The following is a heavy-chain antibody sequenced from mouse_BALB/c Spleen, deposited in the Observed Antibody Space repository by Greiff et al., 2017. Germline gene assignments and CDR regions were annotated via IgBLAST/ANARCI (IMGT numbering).Heavy chain of an antibody. CDR3: ARDGVRRYFDY. CDR2: IWAGGST. CDR1: GFSLTSYG. V-gene: IGHV2-9*02. D-gene: IGHD2-14*01. Sequence: VNLVESGPGLVAPSQSLSITCTVSGFSLTSYGVHWVRQPPGKGLEWLGVIWAGGSTNYKSALMSRLSISKDNSKSQVFLKMNSLQTDDTAMYYCARDGVRRYFDYWGQGTTLTVSS. J-gene: IGHJ2*01.